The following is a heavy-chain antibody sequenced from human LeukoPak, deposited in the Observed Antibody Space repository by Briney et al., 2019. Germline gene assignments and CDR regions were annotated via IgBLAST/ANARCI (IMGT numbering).Heavy chain of an antibody. V-gene: IGHV1-2*02. CDR3: SRGEVDGPDFDY. CDR2: INPNSVT. CDR1: GYTFTDYY. D-gene: IGHD1-26*01. J-gene: IGHJ4*02. Sequence: GASVKVSCRASGYTFTDYYIHWVRQAPGQGLEWMGWINPNSVTNYAQKFQGRVTMTRDTSISTAYMELSGLTSDDMAVYYCSRGEVDGPDFDYWGQGTLVTVSS.